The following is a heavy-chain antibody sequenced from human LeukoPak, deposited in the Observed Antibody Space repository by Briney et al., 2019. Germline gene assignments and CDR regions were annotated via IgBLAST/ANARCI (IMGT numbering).Heavy chain of an antibody. CDR1: GYTFTSYA. V-gene: IGHV7-4-1*02. CDR2: INTNTGNP. D-gene: IGHD2-15*01. Sequence: ASVKVSCKASGYTFTSYAMHWVRQAPGQRLEWMGWINTNTGNPTYAQGFTGRFVFSLDTSVSTAYLQISSLKAEDTAVYYCARVARGCSGGSCYNYYYYYMDVWGKGTTVTVSS. CDR3: ARVARGCSGGSCYNYYYYYMDV. J-gene: IGHJ6*03.